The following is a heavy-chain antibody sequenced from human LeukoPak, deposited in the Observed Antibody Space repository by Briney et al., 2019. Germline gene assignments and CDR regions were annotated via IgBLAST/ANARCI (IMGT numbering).Heavy chain of an antibody. J-gene: IGHJ4*02. Sequence: PGGSLRLSCAASGFTFSKAWMSWVRQAPGKGLEWVGRIKSKTNGGTTDSAAPVKGRFTISRDDSKNTLYLQMNSLRAEDTAVYYCASKQWLVSDFDYWGQGTLVTVSS. D-gene: IGHD6-19*01. CDR2: IKSKTNGGTT. CDR1: GFTFSKAW. V-gene: IGHV3-15*01. CDR3: ASKQWLVSDFDY.